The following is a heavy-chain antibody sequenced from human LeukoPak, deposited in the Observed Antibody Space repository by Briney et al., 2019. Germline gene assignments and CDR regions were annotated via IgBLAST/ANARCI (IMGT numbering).Heavy chain of an antibody. Sequence: GGSLRLSCAASGFTFSDFQMTWVRQAPGKGLEWVANINQGGSEKYYADSVEGRFTISRDNAKNLLYLQMNSLGAGDTAVYYCARDTAMVTYWFDPWGQGTLVTVSS. CDR2: INQGGSEK. J-gene: IGHJ5*02. D-gene: IGHD5-18*01. V-gene: IGHV3-7*05. CDR1: GFTFSDFQ. CDR3: ARDTAMVTYWFDP.